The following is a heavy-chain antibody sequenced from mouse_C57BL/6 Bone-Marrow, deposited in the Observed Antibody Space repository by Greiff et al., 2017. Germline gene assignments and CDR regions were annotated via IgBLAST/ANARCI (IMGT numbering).Heavy chain of an antibody. V-gene: IGHV14-2*01. J-gene: IGHJ2*02. CDR3: AIYYGGDY. CDR2: IDTGGGET. CDR1: GFNIKDYY. Sequence: VQLQQSGAELVKPGASVKFSCTASGFNIKDYYMHWVRQRTEQGLEWIGRIDTGGGETKYAPKFQGKDTITADKSSNTAYLQLSSLTSDDTAGYYCAIYYGGDYWGQGTSLTVSS. D-gene: IGHD1-1*01.